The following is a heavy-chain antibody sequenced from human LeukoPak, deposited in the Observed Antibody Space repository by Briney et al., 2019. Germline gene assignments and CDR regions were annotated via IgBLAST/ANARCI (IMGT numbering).Heavy chain of an antibody. CDR3: ARVHDYGDLRYLDY. Sequence: ASVKVSCKASGYTFTGYYMHWVRQAPGQGLGWMGWVNTNSGDTNYAQKFQGRVTMTSDTSTSTVYMELSSLRSEDTAVYYCARVHDYGDLRYLDYWGQGTLVTVSS. J-gene: IGHJ4*02. D-gene: IGHD4-17*01. CDR2: VNTNSGDT. V-gene: IGHV1-2*02. CDR1: GYTFTGYY.